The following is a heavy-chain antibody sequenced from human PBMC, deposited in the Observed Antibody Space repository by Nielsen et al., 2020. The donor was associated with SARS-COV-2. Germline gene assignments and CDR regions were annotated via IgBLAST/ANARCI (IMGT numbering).Heavy chain of an antibody. V-gene: IGHV3-30*03. D-gene: IGHD3-10*01. CDR2: ISYDGSNK. Sequence: GESLKISCAASGFTFSSYWMNWVRQAPGKGLEWVAVISYDGSNKYYADSVKGRFTISRDNSKNTLYLQMNSLRAEDTAVYYCARDLMVGDGGDYWGQGTLVTVSS. J-gene: IGHJ4*02. CDR3: ARDLMVGDGGDY. CDR1: GFTFSSYW.